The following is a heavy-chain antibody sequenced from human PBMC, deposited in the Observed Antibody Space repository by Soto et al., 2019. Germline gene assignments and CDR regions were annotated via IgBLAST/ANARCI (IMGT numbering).Heavy chain of an antibody. CDR3: ARDFGAGAHFDH. V-gene: IGHV4-34*01. D-gene: IGHD3-10*01. J-gene: IGHJ4*02. Sequence: QVHLQQWGTGLLKPSETLSLTCAVYGGSLTDYWWTWIRQTPGKGLEWIGEINHIGESNHNPSLKSRVTISLDTSQNQFSLKLTSVTVAYTAVYDCARDFGAGAHFDHWGQGSLVTVSS. CDR2: INHIGES. CDR1: GGSLTDYW.